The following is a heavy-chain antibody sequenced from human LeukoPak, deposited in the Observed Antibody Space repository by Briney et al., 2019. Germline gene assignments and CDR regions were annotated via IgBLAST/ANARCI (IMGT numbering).Heavy chain of an antibody. CDR2: TSSSDSTK. Sequence: GGSLRLSCAASGFTFSSYSMNWVRQAPGKGLEWVSYTSSSDSTKYYADSVKGRFTISRDNAKNSLYLQMNGLRDEDTDVYYCARVTDTALDYFNGMGVWGQGTTVTVSS. CDR1: GFTFSSYS. V-gene: IGHV3-48*02. D-gene: IGHD5-18*01. CDR3: ARVTDTALDYFNGMGV. J-gene: IGHJ6*02.